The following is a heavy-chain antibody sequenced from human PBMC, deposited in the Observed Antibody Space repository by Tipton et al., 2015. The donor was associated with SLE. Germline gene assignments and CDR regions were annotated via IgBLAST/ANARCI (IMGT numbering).Heavy chain of an antibody. Sequence: QLVQSGAEVKKPGSSVKVSCKASGGAFSNYAISWVRQAPGQGLEWMGQIDPNTGDTDYEQKFQGRVTMTRDTSIRTAYMELKRLTSDDTAVYYCARDRGGSTWGGNAFDIWGQGTMVTVSS. CDR2: IDPNTGDT. CDR3: ARDRGGSTWGGNAFDI. D-gene: IGHD3-16*01. CDR1: GGAFSNYA. J-gene: IGHJ3*02. V-gene: IGHV1-2*06.